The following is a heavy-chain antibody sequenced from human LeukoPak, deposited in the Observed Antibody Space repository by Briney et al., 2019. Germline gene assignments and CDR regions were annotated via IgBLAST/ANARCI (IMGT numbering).Heavy chain of an antibody. Sequence: QPGMSLRLSCAASGFTFSSYGMHWARPAPGKGLEWITAIQYDGSKTYYADSVKGRFTISRDQSKNTLDLQMSSLRSEDTAVYYCARAPGFGELLNNWFDPWGQGTLVTVSS. J-gene: IGHJ5*02. CDR1: GFTFSSYG. CDR3: ARAPGFGELLNNWFDP. V-gene: IGHV3-30*03. CDR2: IQYDGSKT. D-gene: IGHD3-10*01.